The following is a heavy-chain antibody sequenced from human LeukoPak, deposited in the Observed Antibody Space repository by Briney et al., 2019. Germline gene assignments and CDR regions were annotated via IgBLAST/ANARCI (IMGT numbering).Heavy chain of an antibody. CDR1: GDSISSYY. Sequence: SETLSLTCTVSGDSISSYYWSWIRQPPGKGLEWIGYIYYSGSTSYNPSLKSRVTISVDTSKNQFSLKLSSVTAADTAVYYCARGHSSGYYFSAWFDPWGQGTLVTVSS. V-gene: IGHV4-59*01. CDR3: ARGHSSGYYFSAWFDP. D-gene: IGHD6-19*01. J-gene: IGHJ5*02. CDR2: IYYSGST.